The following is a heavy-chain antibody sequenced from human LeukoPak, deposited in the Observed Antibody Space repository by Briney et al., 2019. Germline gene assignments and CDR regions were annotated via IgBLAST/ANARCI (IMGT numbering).Heavy chain of an antibody. J-gene: IGHJ4*02. V-gene: IGHV1-18*01. CDR1: GYTFTSYG. Sequence: ASVTVSCKASGYTFTSYGISWVRQAPGQGLEWMGWISAYNGNTNYAQKLQGRVTMTTDTSTSTAYMELRSLRSDDTAVYYCARGGSIVVVPAAMSDYWGQGTLVTVSS. CDR2: ISAYNGNT. D-gene: IGHD2-2*01. CDR3: ARGGSIVVVPAAMSDY.